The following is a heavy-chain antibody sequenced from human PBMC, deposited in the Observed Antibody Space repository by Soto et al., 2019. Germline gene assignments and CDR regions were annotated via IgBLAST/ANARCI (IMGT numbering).Heavy chain of an antibody. CDR1: GFTVSSDS. CDR2: IYSDNNT. V-gene: IGHV3-53*01. J-gene: IGHJ6*02. Sequence: PWGSLRLSCAASGFTVSSDSMTWVRQAPGKGLEWISIIYSDNNTDYADSVKGRFSISRDTSKNILYLQMNSLRAEDTAEYYCGRHYSVMGVGGQGT. CDR3: GRHYSVMGV.